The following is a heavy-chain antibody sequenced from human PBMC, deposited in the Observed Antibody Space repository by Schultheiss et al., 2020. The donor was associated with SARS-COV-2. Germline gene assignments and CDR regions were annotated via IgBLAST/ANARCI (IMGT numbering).Heavy chain of an antibody. CDR3: ARAGGYYYDSSGLDY. D-gene: IGHD3-22*01. Sequence: ASVKVSCKASGYTFTDYYMHWVRQAPGQGLEWMGRINPNSGGTNYAQKFQGRVTMTRDTSISAAYMELSSLSSDDTAVYYCARAGGYYYDSSGLDYWGQGTLVTVSS. V-gene: IGHV1-2*06. CDR2: INPNSGGT. CDR1: GYTFTDYY. J-gene: IGHJ4*02.